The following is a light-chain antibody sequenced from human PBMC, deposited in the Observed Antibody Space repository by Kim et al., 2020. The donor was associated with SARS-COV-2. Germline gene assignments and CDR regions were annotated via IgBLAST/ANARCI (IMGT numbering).Light chain of an antibody. J-gene: IGKJ4*01. CDR3: QQYARALT. CDR2: DAF. CDR1: QNIGNY. V-gene: IGKV1-33*01. Sequence: DIQMTQSPSSLSASVGDRVTITCQASQNIGNYVNWYQQKSGKAPKLLIYDAFNLETGVPARFSGSASGTDFSFTISSLQPEDIATYYCQQYARALTFGGGTKVDIK.